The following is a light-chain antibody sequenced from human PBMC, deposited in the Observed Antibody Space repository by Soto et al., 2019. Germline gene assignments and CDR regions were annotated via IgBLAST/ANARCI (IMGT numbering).Light chain of an antibody. CDR2: KAS. CDR3: QQYNTYPWT. V-gene: IGKV1-5*03. J-gene: IGKJ1*01. CDR1: QSINTW. Sequence: DIQMTQSPSTLSASVGDRVTITCRASQSINTWLAWYRQKPGKAPNLLIYKASSLESGVPSRFSGSGSGTEFTLTISSLQRDDFATYYCQQYNTYPWTFGQGTKVEIK.